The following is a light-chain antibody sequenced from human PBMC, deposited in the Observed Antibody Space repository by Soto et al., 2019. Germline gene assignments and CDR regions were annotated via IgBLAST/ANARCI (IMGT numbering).Light chain of an antibody. CDR3: QQAYGFPVT. CDR2: AAS. V-gene: IGKV1-12*01. J-gene: IGKJ5*01. CDR1: QNIISW. Sequence: DIPMTQSPSSVSASVGDSVTITCRASQNIISWLAWYQQKPGRAPKLLIYAASILQSGVPSRFSGSGSGTGVTLTINSLQPEDFATYYCQQAYGFPVTFGQGTRLEIK.